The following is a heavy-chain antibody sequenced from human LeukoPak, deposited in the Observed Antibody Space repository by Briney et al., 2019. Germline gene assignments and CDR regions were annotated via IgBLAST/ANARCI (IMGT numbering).Heavy chain of an antibody. CDR1: GYSISSGYY. J-gene: IGHJ5*02. D-gene: IGHD2-2*01. Sequence: SETLSLTCTVSGYSISSGYYWGWIRQPPGKGLEWIGSIYHSGSTYYNPSLKSRVTISVDTSKNQFSLKLSSVTAADTAVYYCARKTSQYQLLSVTGWFDPWGPGTLVTVSS. CDR2: IYHSGST. CDR3: ARKTSQYQLLSVTGWFDP. V-gene: IGHV4-38-2*02.